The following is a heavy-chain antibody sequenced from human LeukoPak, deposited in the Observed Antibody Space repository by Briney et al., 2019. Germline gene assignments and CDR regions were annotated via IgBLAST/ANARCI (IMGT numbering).Heavy chain of an antibody. Sequence: PGGSLRLSCAASGFTFSSYAMSWVRQAPGKGLEWVSAISGSGGSTYYADSVKGRFTISRDNAKNSLYLQMNSLRDEDTAVYYCARGHSSSWYLNFDYWGQGTLVTVSS. CDR2: ISGSGGST. CDR1: GFTFSSYA. V-gene: IGHV3-23*01. J-gene: IGHJ4*02. D-gene: IGHD6-13*01. CDR3: ARGHSSSWYLNFDY.